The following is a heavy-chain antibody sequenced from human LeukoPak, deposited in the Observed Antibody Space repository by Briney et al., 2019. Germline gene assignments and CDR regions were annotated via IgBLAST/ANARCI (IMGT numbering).Heavy chain of an antibody. V-gene: IGHV3-23*01. CDR3: ARSVTGPPSPFDS. D-gene: IGHD1-20*01. CDR2: ISGSGGST. Sequence: GGSLRLSCAASGFTFSDYYMSWIRQAPGKGLEWVSAISGSGGSTHYADSVKGRFTISRDNSKNTLYLQISSLRAEDTAVYYCARSVTGPPSPFDSWGQGTLVTVSS. J-gene: IGHJ4*02. CDR1: GFTFSDYY.